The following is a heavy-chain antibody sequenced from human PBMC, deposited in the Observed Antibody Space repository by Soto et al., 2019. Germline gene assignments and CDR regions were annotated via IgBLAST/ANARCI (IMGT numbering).Heavy chain of an antibody. D-gene: IGHD7-27*01. CDR2: INSDGSIA. CDR3: GRERWGLVDI. V-gene: IGHV3-74*01. Sequence: EVQLVESGGGLVQPGGSLRLSCAASAFTFSDYWMAWARQAPGKGLFWVSRINSDGSIAHYAESVKGRFTISRDNAKNTLWLQVNSLRDDDTAVYYCGRERWGLVDIWGQGAMVTVSS. J-gene: IGHJ3*02. CDR1: AFTFSDYW.